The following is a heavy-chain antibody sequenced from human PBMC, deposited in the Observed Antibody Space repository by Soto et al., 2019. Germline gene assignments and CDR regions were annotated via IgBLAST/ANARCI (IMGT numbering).Heavy chain of an antibody. J-gene: IGHJ4*02. CDR2: ASHDGGVE. V-gene: IGHV3-30-3*01. CDR3: ARDPVAAKPDYFDH. D-gene: IGHD2-15*01. CDR1: GFTFNSYV. Sequence: QVQLVESGGNVVQPGRSLRLSCAASGFTFNSYVVHWVRQAPGKGLEWVAVASHDGGVEYYADSVKGRFTISRDNSRNTLYLQMNGLRTEDTAVYYCARDPVAAKPDYFDHWGRGPLVTVSS.